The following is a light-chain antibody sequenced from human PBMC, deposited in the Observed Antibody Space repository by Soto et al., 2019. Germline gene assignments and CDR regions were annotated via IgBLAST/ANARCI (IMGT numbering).Light chain of an antibody. CDR3: QQRSNWPIT. CDR1: QSVSSY. V-gene: IGKV3-11*01. J-gene: IGKJ5*01. Sequence: EIVLTQSPATLSLSPGERATLSCRASQSVSSYLAWHQQKPGQAPRLLIYDASNRATGIPARFSGSGSGADFTLTISSLEPEDFAVYYCQQRSNWPITFGPGTRLEI. CDR2: DAS.